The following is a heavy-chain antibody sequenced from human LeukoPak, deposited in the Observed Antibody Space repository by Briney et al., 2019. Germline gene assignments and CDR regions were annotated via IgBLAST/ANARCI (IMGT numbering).Heavy chain of an antibody. J-gene: IGHJ4*02. V-gene: IGHV4-59*01. CDR2: IYYTGST. Sequence: AETLSLTCTVSGGSISNYYWSWIRQPPGKGLEWIGYIYYTGSTNYNPSLTSRVNISVDTSKNQFSLNLTSVTAADTAVYYCARWGSIAVARFDYWGQGTLVTVSS. CDR1: GGSISNYY. CDR3: ARWGSIAVARFDY. D-gene: IGHD6-6*01.